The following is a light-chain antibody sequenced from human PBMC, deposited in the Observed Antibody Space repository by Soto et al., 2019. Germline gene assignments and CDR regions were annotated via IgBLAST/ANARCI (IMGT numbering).Light chain of an antibody. CDR2: DVS. CDR1: SSDVGGYNA. Sequence: QSALTQPASVSGSPGQSVTISCAGTSSDVGGYNAVSWYQQHPGKAPELMIYDVSNRPSGVSNRFSGSKSGNTASLTISGLQAEDEADYYCSSYTRSDTHVFGTGTKLTVL. J-gene: IGLJ1*01. CDR3: SSYTRSDTHV. V-gene: IGLV2-14*03.